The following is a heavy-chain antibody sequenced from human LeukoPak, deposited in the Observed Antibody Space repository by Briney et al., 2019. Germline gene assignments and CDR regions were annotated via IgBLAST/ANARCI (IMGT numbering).Heavy chain of an antibody. CDR3: ARDMYEWELLGGFDY. CDR2: ISYDGSNK. J-gene: IGHJ4*02. Sequence: GGSLRLSCAASGFTFSSYAMHWVRQAPGKGLEWVAVISYDGSNKYYADSVKGRFTISRDNSKNTLYLQMNSLRAEDTAVYYCARDMYEWELLGGFDYWGQGTLVTVSS. D-gene: IGHD1-26*01. CDR1: GFTFSSYA. V-gene: IGHV3-30-3*01.